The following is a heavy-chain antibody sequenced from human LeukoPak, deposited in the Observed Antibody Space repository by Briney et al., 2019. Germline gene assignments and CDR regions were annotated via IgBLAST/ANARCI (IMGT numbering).Heavy chain of an antibody. CDR3: ARDFDSGVFVY. J-gene: IGHJ4*02. CDR1: GVPITSYC. D-gene: IGHD1-26*01. CDR2: IYYSGST. Sequence: SETLSSTCSVSGVPITSYCWGWIRQPPGKGLEWIGYIYYSGSTNYNPSLKSRVTISVDTSKNQSSLKLSSVAAADTAVYYCARDFDSGVFVYRGQGSLVTVSS. V-gene: IGHV4-59*01.